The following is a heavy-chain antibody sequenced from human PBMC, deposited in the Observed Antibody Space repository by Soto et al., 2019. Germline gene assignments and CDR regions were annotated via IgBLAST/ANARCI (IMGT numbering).Heavy chain of an antibody. V-gene: IGHV1-2*02. CDR2: INPNSGGT. CDR1: GYTFTGYY. Sequence: ASVKVSCKASGYTFTGYYMHWVRQAPGQGLEWMGWINPNSGGTSYAQKFQGRVTMTRDTSISTAYMELSRLRSDDTAVYYCARPGSAPHYDFWSGYHYEGWFDPWGQGTLVTVSS. D-gene: IGHD3-3*01. CDR3: ARPGSAPHYDFWSGYHYEGWFDP. J-gene: IGHJ5*02.